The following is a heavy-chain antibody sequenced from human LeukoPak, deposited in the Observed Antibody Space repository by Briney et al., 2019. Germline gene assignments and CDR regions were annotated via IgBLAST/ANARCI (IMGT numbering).Heavy chain of an antibody. CDR2: INHSGST. V-gene: IGHV4-34*01. CDR3: ARGGKYSLYSGYLPFDY. J-gene: IGHJ4*02. D-gene: IGHD5-12*01. Sequence: SETLSLTCAVYGGSFSGYYWSWIRQPPGKGLEWIGEINHSGSTNYNPSLKSRVTISVDTSKNQFSLKLSSVTAADTAVYYCARGGKYSLYSGYLPFDYWSQGTLVTVSS. CDR1: GGSFSGYY.